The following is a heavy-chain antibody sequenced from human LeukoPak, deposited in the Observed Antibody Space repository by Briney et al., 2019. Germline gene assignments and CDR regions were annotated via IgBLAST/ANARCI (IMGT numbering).Heavy chain of an antibody. CDR1: GYTFTGYY. V-gene: IGHV1-2*02. CDR3: AKAGYYYDSSAYYYDRSRYFDL. CDR2: INPKSGGT. J-gene: IGHJ2*01. Sequence: ASVKVSCKASGYTFTGYYIHWVRQAPGQGLEWMGWINPKSGGTNYAQKFQGRVTMTRDTSISTAYMELSRLRSDDTAVYYCAKAGYYYDSSAYYYDRSRYFDLWGRGTLVTVSS. D-gene: IGHD3-22*01.